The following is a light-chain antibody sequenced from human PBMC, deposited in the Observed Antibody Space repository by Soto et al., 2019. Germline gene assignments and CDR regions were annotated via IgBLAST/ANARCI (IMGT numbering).Light chain of an antibody. V-gene: IGKV3-20*01. CDR3: QQYSSSSGYT. J-gene: IGKJ2*01. CDR2: GAS. CDR1: QNIATQF. Sequence: VLTQSPGTLSLSPGERATLSCRASQNIATQFFTWYQQRPGQAPRVLIYGASTLPTGVPARFSGSGSGTDFTLTISSLEPEDFAVYYCQQYSSSSGYTFGQGTKLEIK.